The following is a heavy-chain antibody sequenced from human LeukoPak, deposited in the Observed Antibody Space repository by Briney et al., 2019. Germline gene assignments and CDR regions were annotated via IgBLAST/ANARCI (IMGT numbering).Heavy chain of an antibody. CDR1: GGSISSSSYY. CDR2: IYYSGST. J-gene: IGHJ6*03. CDR3: ARMRDIRIAARKYYYYYYMDV. Sequence: SETLSLTWTVSGGSISSSSYYWGWIRQPPGKGLEWIGSIYYSGSTYYNPSLKSRVTISVDTSKNQFSLKLSSVTAADTAVYYCARMRDIRIAARKYYYYYYMDVWGKGTTVTVSS. D-gene: IGHD6-6*01. V-gene: IGHV4-39*01.